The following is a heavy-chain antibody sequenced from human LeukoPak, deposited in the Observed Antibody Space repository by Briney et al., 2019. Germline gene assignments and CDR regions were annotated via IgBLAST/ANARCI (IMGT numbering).Heavy chain of an antibody. Sequence: GASVKVSCKASGYTFTGYYIYWVRQAPGQGLEWMGWINPNSGGTNYAQKFQGRVTMTRDTSISTAYMQLSRLRSDDTAVYYCARGAGYSQSPPDYWGQGTLVTVSS. D-gene: IGHD1-26*01. CDR3: ARGAGYSQSPPDY. CDR2: INPNSGGT. V-gene: IGHV1-2*02. J-gene: IGHJ4*02. CDR1: GYTFTGYY.